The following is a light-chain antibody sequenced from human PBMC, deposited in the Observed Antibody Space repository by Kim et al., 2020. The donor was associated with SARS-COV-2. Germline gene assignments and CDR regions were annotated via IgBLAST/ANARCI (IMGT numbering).Light chain of an antibody. CDR1: KLGDRY. CDR3: QAWDSNTVIFGGGRQSGDSTTVV. Sequence: SYELTQPPSVSVSPGQTASISCSGDKLGDRYACWYQKQPGQSPVLVIYQDSKRPSGIPERFSGSNSGNTATLTISGTQAMDEADYYCQAWDSNTVIFGGGRQSGDSTTVVFGGGTQLTVL. J-gene: IGLJ2*01. CDR2: QDS. V-gene: IGLV3-1*01.